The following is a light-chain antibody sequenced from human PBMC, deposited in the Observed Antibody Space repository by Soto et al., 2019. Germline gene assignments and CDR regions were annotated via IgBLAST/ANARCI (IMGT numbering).Light chain of an antibody. Sequence: EIELTQSPGTLSLSPGERATISCRASQSVSSSYLAWYQQKPGQPPRLLIYGASRRATGSPDRFSGSGSGTDLTLTISRMEPEDVAVYYCQQYGSSPQGTFGQGTKVEIK. V-gene: IGKV3-20*01. J-gene: IGKJ1*01. CDR3: QQYGSSPQGT. CDR2: GAS. CDR1: QSVSSSY.